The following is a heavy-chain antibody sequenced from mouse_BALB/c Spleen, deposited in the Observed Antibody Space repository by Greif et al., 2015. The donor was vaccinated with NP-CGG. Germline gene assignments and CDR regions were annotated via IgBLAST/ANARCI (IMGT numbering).Heavy chain of an antibody. V-gene: IGHV1-87*01. J-gene: IGHJ4*01. CDR1: GYTFTSYW. CDR2: IYPGDGDT. Sequence: QVQLKQPGAELARPGASVKLSCKASGYTFTSYWMQWVKQRPGQGLEWIGAIYPGDGDTRYTQKFKGKATLTADKSSSTAYMQLSSLASEDSAVYYCARKGNGNDYAMDYWGQGTSVTVSS. D-gene: IGHD2-1*01. CDR3: ARKGNGNDYAMDY.